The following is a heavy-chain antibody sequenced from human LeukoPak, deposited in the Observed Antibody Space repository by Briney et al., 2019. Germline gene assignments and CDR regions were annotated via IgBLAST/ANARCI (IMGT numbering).Heavy chain of an antibody. CDR2: IYYSGST. CDR1: GGSISSSSYY. D-gene: IGHD6-13*01. CDR3: ARGPHGYSSSWYYFDY. Sequence: SETLSLTCTVSGGSISSSSYYWGWIRQPPGKGLEWIGSIYYSGSTYYNPSLKSRVTISVDTSKNQFSLKLSSVTAADTAVYYCARGPHGYSSSWYYFDYWGQGTLVTVSS. J-gene: IGHJ4*02. V-gene: IGHV4-39*07.